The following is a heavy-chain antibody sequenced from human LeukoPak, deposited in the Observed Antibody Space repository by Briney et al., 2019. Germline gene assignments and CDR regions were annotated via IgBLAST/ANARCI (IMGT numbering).Heavy chain of an antibody. CDR2: ISSLGVST. J-gene: IGHJ6*03. CDR3: TRMPSTEIYYFYYMDV. D-gene: IGHD2-2*01. Sequence: AGGSLRLSCADSEFTFSSCTVNWVRQAPGKGLEWVSGISSLGVSTYYADSVRGRFTISRDNSENTVYLQMDSLGTEDTAVYYCTRMPSTEIYYFYYMDVWGKGTTVTVSS. V-gene: IGHV3-23*01. CDR1: EFTFSSCT.